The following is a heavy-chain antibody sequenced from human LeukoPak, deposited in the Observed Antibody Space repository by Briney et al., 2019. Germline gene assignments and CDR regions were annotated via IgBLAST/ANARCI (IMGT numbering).Heavy chain of an antibody. CDR3: AREDILTGFDY. V-gene: IGHV3-53*01. J-gene: IGHJ4*02. CDR1: GFTVSSNY. D-gene: IGHD3-9*01. Sequence: GGSLRLSCAASGFTVSSNYMSWVRQAPGKGLEWVSVIYSGGSTYYADSVKGRFTISRDNSKNTLYLQMNSLRAEDTAVYYCAREDILTGFDYWGQGTLVTVSS. CDR2: IYSGGST.